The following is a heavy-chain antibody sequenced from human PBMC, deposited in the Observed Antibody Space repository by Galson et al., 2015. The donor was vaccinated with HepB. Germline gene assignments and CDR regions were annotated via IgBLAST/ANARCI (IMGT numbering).Heavy chain of an antibody. CDR1: GYTFTSYA. J-gene: IGHJ4*02. CDR3: ARAPGRVYYDSSGYSYYFDY. V-gene: IGHV1-3*01. CDR2: INAGNGNT. Sequence: SVKVSCKASGYTFTSYAMHWVRQAPGQRLEWMGWINAGNGNTKYSQKFQGRVTITRDTSASTAYMELSSLRSEDTAVYYCARAPGRVYYDSSGYSYYFDYWGQGTLVTVSS. D-gene: IGHD3-22*01.